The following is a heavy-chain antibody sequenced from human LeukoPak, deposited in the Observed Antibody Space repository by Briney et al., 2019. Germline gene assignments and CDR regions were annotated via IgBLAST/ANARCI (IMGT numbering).Heavy chain of an antibody. V-gene: IGHV3-23*01. D-gene: IGHD6-19*01. CDR2: ISGSGGST. J-gene: IGHJ5*01. CDR1: GFTFSSYA. Sequence: GGSLRLSCAASGFTFSSYAMSWVRQAPGKGLEWVSAISGSGGSTYYADSVKGRFTISRDNSKNTLYLQMNSLRAEDTAVYYCARVPGRVVATRAGWFDIWGQGTLVTVSS. CDR3: ARVPGRVVATRAGWFDI.